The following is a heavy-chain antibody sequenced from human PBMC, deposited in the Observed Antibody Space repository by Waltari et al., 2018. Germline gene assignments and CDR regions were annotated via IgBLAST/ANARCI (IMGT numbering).Heavy chain of an antibody. V-gene: IGHV3-23*01. J-gene: IGHJ4*02. CDR3: AKCEMYDSGWCAFFRY. Sequence: DVQLSESGGGLAQPGGSLRLSWVASEFTLSNSAMRWVRQAPGKGLEGVSAIFRGGGKQYIDSVKGRVTISRDNAKNTGYLQMNSLRAEDTAVYYCAKCEMYDSGWCAFFRYWGRGTLVTVSS. CDR1: EFTLSNSA. D-gene: IGHD6-19*01. CDR2: IFRGGGK.